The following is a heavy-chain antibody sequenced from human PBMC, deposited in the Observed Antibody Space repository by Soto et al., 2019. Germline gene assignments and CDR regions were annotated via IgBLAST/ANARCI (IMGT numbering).Heavy chain of an antibody. D-gene: IGHD3-22*01. CDR2: ISYDGSNK. CDR3: AASRYYYDSSGYSTTSGPFDY. V-gene: IGHV3-30-3*01. Sequence: PGGSLRLSCAASGFTFSSYAMHWVRQAPGKGLEWVAVISYDGSNKYYADSVKGRFTISRDNSKNTLYLQMNSLRAEDTAVYYCAASRYYYDSSGYSTTSGPFDYWGQGTLVTV. CDR1: GFTFSSYA. J-gene: IGHJ4*02.